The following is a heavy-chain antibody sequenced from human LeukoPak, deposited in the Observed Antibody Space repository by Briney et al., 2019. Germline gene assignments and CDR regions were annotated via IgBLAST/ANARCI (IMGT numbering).Heavy chain of an antibody. J-gene: IGHJ4*02. D-gene: IGHD6-13*01. Sequence: GGSLRLSCAASGFTFSSYAMHWVRQAPGKGLEWVAVISYDGSNKYYTDSVKGRFTISRDNSKNTLYLQMNSLRAEDTAVYYCARDGSIAAAGTNYFDYWGQGTLVTVSS. CDR2: ISYDGSNK. CDR1: GFTFSSYA. CDR3: ARDGSIAAAGTNYFDY. V-gene: IGHV3-30-3*01.